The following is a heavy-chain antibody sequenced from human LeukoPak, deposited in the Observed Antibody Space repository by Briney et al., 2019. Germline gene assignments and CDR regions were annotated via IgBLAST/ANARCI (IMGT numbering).Heavy chain of an antibody. Sequence: SETLSLTCSVPGGSISRSSYYWGWLRQPPGKGLEWIVRISYSGNTYYNPSLGSRATISVDTSKSQFSLKLRSVTAADTAIFYCARTFWYDGSAFPLFFQPWGQGTLVTVSS. J-gene: IGHJ1*01. CDR2: ISYSGNT. CDR1: GGSISRSSYY. CDR3: ARTFWYDGSAFPLFFQP. D-gene: IGHD3-10*01. V-gene: IGHV4-39*01.